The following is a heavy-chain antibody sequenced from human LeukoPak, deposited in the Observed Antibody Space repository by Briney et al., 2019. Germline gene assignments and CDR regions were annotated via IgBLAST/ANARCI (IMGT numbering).Heavy chain of an antibody. CDR3: AGGYKYAYYNYYYMDV. J-gene: IGHJ6*03. CDR1: GGSISSSSYY. CDR2: IYYSGRT. V-gene: IGHV4-39*07. Sequence: SETLSLTCTVSGGSISSSSYYWGLIRQPPGKGLEWIGNIYYSGRTYYNPSLKSRVTISVDTSKNQFSLKLSSVTAADTAVYYCAGGYKYAYYNYYYMDVWGKGTTVTVSS. D-gene: IGHD5-24*01.